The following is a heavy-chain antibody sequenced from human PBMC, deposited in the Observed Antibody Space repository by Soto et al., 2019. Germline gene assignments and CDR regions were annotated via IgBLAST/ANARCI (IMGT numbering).Heavy chain of an antibody. V-gene: IGHV3-72*01. D-gene: IGHD1-26*01. CDR2: SRNKVNSYTT. J-gene: IGHJ6*02. CDR1: GFTFSDHY. Sequence: SLRLSCAASGFTFSDHYMDWVRQAPGKGLEWVGRSRNKVNSYTTDYAASVKGRFSISRDDSRNSVYLQLNSLKTEDTAVYYCATVIYSGSYGMDVWGQGTTVTVSS. CDR3: ATVIYSGSYGMDV.